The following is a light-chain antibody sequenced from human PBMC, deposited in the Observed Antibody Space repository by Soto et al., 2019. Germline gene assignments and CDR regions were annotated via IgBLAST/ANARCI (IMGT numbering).Light chain of an antibody. CDR1: QSVNKW. Sequence: DIQMTQSPSTLSASVGDRVTITCRASQSVNKWLAWFQQKPGKVPKLLIFDASTLQTGVPSRFGGGGSGTEFTLTISSLQPDDFATYYCQQYNSYPLTFGGGTKVEIK. J-gene: IGKJ4*01. CDR2: DAS. V-gene: IGKV1-5*01. CDR3: QQYNSYPLT.